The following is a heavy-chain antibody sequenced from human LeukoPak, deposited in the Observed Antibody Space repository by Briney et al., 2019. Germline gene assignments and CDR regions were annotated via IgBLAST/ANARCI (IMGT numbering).Heavy chain of an antibody. V-gene: IGHV1-8*01. J-gene: IGHJ3*02. CDR3: AAYSSPEEDDAFDI. CDR1: GYTFTSYD. CDR2: MNPNSGNS. D-gene: IGHD6-13*01. Sequence: ASVKVSCKASGYTFTSYDINWVRQATGQGLEWMGWMNPNSGNSGYAQKFQGRVTMTRNTSISTAYMELSSLRSEDTAVYYCAAYSSPEEDDAFDIWGQGTMVTVSS.